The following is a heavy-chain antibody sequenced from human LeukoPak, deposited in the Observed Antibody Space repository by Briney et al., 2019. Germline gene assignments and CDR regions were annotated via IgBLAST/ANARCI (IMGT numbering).Heavy chain of an antibody. D-gene: IGHD2-2*01. Sequence: GGSLRLSCAASGFTFSSYAMSWVRQAPGKGLEWVSAISGSGGSTYYADSVKGRFTISRDNSKNTLYLQMNSLRAEDTAVYYCAKDPGKDWWMGTTSWSQHGSFHYWGQGTLVTVSS. CDR3: AKDPGKDWWMGTTSWSQHGSFHY. J-gene: IGHJ4*02. CDR2: ISGSGGST. V-gene: IGHV3-23*01. CDR1: GFTFSSYA.